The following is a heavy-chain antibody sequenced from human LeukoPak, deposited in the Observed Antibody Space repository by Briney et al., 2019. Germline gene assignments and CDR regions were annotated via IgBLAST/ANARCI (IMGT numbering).Heavy chain of an antibody. V-gene: IGHV1-18*01. CDR3: ARDFSGYDSFDY. J-gene: IGHJ4*02. CDR2: INAYNGNT. D-gene: IGHD5-12*01. CDR1: GYTFTSYG. Sequence: ASVKVSCKASGYTFTSYGISWVRQAPGQGLEWMGWINAYNGNTNYAQKLQGRVTMTTDTSTSTAYMELRSLRSDDTAVYYGARDFSGYDSFDYWGQGTLVTVSS.